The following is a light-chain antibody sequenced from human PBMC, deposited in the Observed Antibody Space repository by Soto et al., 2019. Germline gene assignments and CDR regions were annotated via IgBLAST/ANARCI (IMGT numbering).Light chain of an antibody. J-gene: IGKJ5*01. Sequence: EIRMTQSPASLSASAGDRVTIACRASQSIDTHLNWYQQHPGKAPNALIYEASNLQSGVPSRFSGSGSGTEFTLTITSLQSEDFAVYCCQQYNNWPLTFGPGTRLEIK. V-gene: IGKV1-39*01. CDR3: QQYNNWPLT. CDR2: EAS. CDR1: QSIDTH.